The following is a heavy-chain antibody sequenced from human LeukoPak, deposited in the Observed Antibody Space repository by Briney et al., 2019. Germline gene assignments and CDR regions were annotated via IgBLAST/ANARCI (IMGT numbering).Heavy chain of an antibody. CDR3: VRPLTGVAGSFEL. J-gene: IGHJ4*02. CDR1: GFTFDNYA. D-gene: IGHD6-19*01. Sequence: PGRSLRLSCAASGFTFDNYAMHWVRLTPGKGLEWVSGISWSSSNIAYADSVKGRFTISRDNAKNSLYLQMNSLKTEDTALYYCVRPLTGVAGSFELWGQGTLVTVSS. CDR2: ISWSSSNI. V-gene: IGHV3-9*01.